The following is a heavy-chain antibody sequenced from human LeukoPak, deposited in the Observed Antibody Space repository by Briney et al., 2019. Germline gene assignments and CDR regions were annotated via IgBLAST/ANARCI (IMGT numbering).Heavy chain of an antibody. Sequence: PSETLSLTCAVYGGSFSGYYWSWIRQPSGKGLEWIGEINHSGSTNYNPSLKSRVTISVDTSKNQFSLKLSSVTAADTAVYYCARGLVTMIVPANAFDIWGQGTMVTVSS. J-gene: IGHJ3*02. D-gene: IGHD3-22*01. V-gene: IGHV4-34*01. CDR3: ARGLVTMIVPANAFDI. CDR2: INHSGST. CDR1: GGSFSGYY.